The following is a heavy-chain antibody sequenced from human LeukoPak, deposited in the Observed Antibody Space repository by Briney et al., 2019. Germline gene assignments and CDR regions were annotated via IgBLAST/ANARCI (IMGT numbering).Heavy chain of an antibody. V-gene: IGHV3-11*01. J-gene: IGHJ4*02. CDR2: ISSSGSTI. D-gene: IGHD6-13*01. CDR1: GFTFSDYY. CDR3: ARAPRPMDSSWYGLSSYYFDY. Sequence: GGSLRLSCAASGFTFSDYYMSWVRRAPGKGLEWVSYISSSGSTIYYADSVKGRFTISRDNAKNSLYLQMNSLRAEDTAVYYCARAPRPMDSSWYGLSSYYFDYWGQGTLVTVSS.